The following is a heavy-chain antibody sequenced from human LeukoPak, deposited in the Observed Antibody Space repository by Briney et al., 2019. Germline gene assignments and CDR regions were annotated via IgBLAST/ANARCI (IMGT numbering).Heavy chain of an antibody. CDR3: AKEGRREYYYDSSGYLVYFDY. Sequence: PGGSLRLSCAASGFTFSSYAMSWVRQAPGKGLEWVSAISGSGGSTYYADSVKGRFTISRDNSKNTLYLQMNSLRAEDTAVYYCAKEGRREYYYDSSGYLVYFDYWGQGTLVTVSS. V-gene: IGHV3-23*01. J-gene: IGHJ4*02. CDR2: ISGSGGST. D-gene: IGHD3-22*01. CDR1: GFTFSSYA.